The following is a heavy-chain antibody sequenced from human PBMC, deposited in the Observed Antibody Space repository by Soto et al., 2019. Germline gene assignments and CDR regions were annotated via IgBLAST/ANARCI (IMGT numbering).Heavy chain of an antibody. CDR2: FSYSVTT. D-gene: IGHD7-27*01. CDR3: ARDNWGILDY. Sequence: QVQLQESGPGLVKPSETLSLTCSVSGDSVSSRNYQWSWIRQPPGKGLEWIGYFSYSVTTNYNPSLKSRVTLSVDTSKNQFSLRLSSVTAADTAVYYCARDNWGILDYWGQGALVTVSS. CDR1: GDSVSSRNYQ. V-gene: IGHV4-61*01. J-gene: IGHJ4*02.